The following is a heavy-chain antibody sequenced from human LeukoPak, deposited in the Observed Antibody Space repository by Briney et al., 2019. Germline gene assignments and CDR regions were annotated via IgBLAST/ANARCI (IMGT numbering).Heavy chain of an antibody. D-gene: IGHD4-11*01. CDR3: AKSYFDYSTYYSYYFNL. J-gene: IGHJ4*02. CDR2: VYTSGST. V-gene: IGHV4-4*09. CDR1: GGSISGGY. Sequence: PSETQSLTCTVSGGSISGGYWSWIRQPPGRGLEWIGYVYTSGSTNYNPSLKSRVTISVDTSKSQFALKLSSVTAADTAVYYCAKSYFDYSTYYSYYFNLWGQGALVTVSS.